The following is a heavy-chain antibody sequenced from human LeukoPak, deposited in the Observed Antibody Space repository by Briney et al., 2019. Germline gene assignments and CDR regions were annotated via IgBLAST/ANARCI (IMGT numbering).Heavy chain of an antibody. CDR3: ARLHVDIVATTPDY. Sequence: GGSLRLSCAASGFTFSDYYMSWIRQAPGKGLEWVSYISSSGGTIYYADSVKGRFTIPRDNAKNSLYLQMNSLRAEDTAVYYCARLHVDIVATTPDYWGQGTLVTVSS. CDR1: GFTFSDYY. D-gene: IGHD5-12*01. V-gene: IGHV3-11*01. J-gene: IGHJ4*02. CDR2: ISSSGGTI.